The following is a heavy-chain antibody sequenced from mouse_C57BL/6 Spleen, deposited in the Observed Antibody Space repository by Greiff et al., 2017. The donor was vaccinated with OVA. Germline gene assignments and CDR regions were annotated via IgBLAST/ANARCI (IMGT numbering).Heavy chain of an antibody. CDR3: AREEVLPYYAMDY. D-gene: IGHD1-1*01. Sequence: QVQLKQSGAELVRPGASVKLSCKASGYTFTDYYINWVKQRPGQGLEWIARIYPGSGNTYYNEKFKGKATLTAEKSSSTAYMQLSSLTSEDSAVYFCAREEVLPYYAMDYWGQGTSVTVSS. CDR1: GYTFTDYY. CDR2: IYPGSGNT. J-gene: IGHJ4*01. V-gene: IGHV1-76*01.